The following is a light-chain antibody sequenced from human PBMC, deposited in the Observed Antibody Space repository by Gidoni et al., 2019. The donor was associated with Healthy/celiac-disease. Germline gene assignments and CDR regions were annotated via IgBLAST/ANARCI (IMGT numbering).Light chain of an antibody. Sequence: EIQMTQSPSSLSASVGERVTITCRASQSISSYLNWYQQKPGKAPKLLIYAASSLQTGVPSRFSGSGSGTDFTLTISSLQPEDFATYYCQQSYSSLFTFGQGTRLEIK. J-gene: IGKJ5*01. CDR1: QSISSY. V-gene: IGKV1-39*01. CDR2: AAS. CDR3: QQSYSSLFT.